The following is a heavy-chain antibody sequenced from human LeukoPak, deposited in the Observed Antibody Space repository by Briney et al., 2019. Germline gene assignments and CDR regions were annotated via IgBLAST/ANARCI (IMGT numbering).Heavy chain of an antibody. CDR1: GGSISSYY. D-gene: IGHD6-13*01. CDR3: ARGIAGTGYYYYYYMDV. J-gene: IGHJ6*03. V-gene: IGHV4-59*01. Sequence: SETLSLTCTVSGGSISSYYWSWIRQPPGKGPEWIGYIYYSGSTNYNPSLKSRVTISVDTSKNQFSLKLSSVTAADTAVYYCARGIAGTGYYYYYYMDVWGKGTTVTVSS. CDR2: IYYSGST.